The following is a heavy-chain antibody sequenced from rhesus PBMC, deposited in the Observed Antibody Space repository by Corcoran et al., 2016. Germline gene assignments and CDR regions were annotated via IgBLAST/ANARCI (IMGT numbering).Heavy chain of an antibody. CDR2: IIESGGTI. V-gene: IGHV3S26*01. CDR1: GFTFSSYV. D-gene: IGHD6-31*01. CDR3: TRAYSSGWYYFDY. J-gene: IGHJ4*01. Sequence: DVQLVESGGGLVKPGGSLRLSCVASGFTFSSYVMHWVRQAPGKGLEWVLVIIESGGTIYYANSVKGRFTISRDNAKNSRFLQMNSLRAEDTAVYYCTRAYSSGWYYFDYWGQGVLVTVSS.